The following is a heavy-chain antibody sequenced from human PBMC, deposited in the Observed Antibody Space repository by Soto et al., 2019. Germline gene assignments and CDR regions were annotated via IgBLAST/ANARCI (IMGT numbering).Heavy chain of an antibody. CDR2: INHSGST. CDR1: GGSFSGYY. V-gene: IGHV4-34*01. Sequence: SETLSLTCAVYGGSFSGYYWSWIRQPPGKGLEWIGEINHSGSTNYNPSLKSRVTISVDTSKNQFSLKLSSVTAADTAVYYCARTARFLEWLSPNWFDPWGQGTLVTVSS. J-gene: IGHJ5*02. D-gene: IGHD3-3*01. CDR3: ARTARFLEWLSPNWFDP.